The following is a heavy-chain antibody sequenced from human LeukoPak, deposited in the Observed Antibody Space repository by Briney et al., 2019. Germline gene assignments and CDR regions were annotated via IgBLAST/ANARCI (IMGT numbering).Heavy chain of an antibody. CDR2: ISGRGGST. CDR3: AKSSTSRSYYFDY. J-gene: IGHJ4*02. Sequence: GRSLRPSCPASGFTFSSYAMSWDRPAPGKGLEWDSAISGRGGSTYYEDSVKGRFTISRDNSKNTLYLQMNSLRAEDTAVYYCAKSSTSRSYYFDYWGQGTLVTVSS. CDR1: GFTFSSYA. D-gene: IGHD2-2*01. V-gene: IGHV3-23*01.